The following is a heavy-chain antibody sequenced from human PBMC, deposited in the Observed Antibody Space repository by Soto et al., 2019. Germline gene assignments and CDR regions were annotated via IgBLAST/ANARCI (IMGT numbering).Heavy chain of an antibody. CDR2: IYYSGST. D-gene: IGHD5-18*01. CDR3: VRRLHVDTAMVNTDF. V-gene: IGHV4-39*01. Sequence: AFVIRSHNCRFPDGCISRSRSYSDWNRKPPGKGLEWIGSIYYSGSTYYNPALKSRVTISVDTSKNQFSLKLSSVTAADTAVYYCVRRLHVDTAMVNTDFWGQGTQVTGSS. CDR1: DGCISRSRSY. J-gene: IGHJ4*02.